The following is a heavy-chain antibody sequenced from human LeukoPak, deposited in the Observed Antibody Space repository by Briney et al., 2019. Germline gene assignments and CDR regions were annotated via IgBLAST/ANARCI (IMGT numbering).Heavy chain of an antibody. J-gene: IGHJ4*02. D-gene: IGHD3-10*01. CDR2: IYYSGST. CDR3: AGDYGSGSYRFDY. V-gene: IGHV4-59*12. CDR1: GGSISSYS. Sequence: SETLSLTCTVSGGSISSYSWSWVRQPPGRGLEWIGYIYYSGSTTYNPSLKSRVTISLDTYKNQFSLKLSSVTAADTAVYYCAGDYGSGSYRFDYWGQGSLVTVSS.